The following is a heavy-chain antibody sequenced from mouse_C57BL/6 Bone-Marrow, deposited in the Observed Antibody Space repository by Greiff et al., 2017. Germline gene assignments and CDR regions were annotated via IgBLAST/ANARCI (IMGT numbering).Heavy chain of an antibody. CDR3: ARSGDGYLYYAMDY. D-gene: IGHD2-3*01. J-gene: IGHJ4*01. CDR1: GYAFSSSW. CDR2: IYPGDGDT. V-gene: IGHV1-82*01. Sequence: LVEPGASVKISCKASGYAFSSSWMNWVKQRPGKGLEWIGRIYPGDGDTNYNGKFKGKATLTADKSSSTAYMQLSSLTSEDSAVYFCARSGDGYLYYAMDYWGQGTSVTVSS.